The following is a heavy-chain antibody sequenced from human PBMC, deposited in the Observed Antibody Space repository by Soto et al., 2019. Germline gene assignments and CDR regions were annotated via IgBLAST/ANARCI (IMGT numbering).Heavy chain of an antibody. CDR3: AILYGSGSYYLNIYPYYYYYGMDV. D-gene: IGHD3-10*01. V-gene: IGHV3-30*03. J-gene: IGHJ6*02. CDR2: ISYDGSNK. CDR1: GFTFSSYG. Sequence: QVQLVESGGGVVQPGRSLRLSCAASGFTFSSYGMHWVRQAPGKGLEWVAVISYDGSNKYYADSVKGRFTISRDNSKNTLYLQMTSLRAEDTAVYYCAILYGSGSYYLNIYPYYYYYGMDVWGQGTTVTVSS.